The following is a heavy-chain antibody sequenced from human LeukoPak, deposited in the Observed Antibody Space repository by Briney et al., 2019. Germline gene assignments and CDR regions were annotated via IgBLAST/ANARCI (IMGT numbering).Heavy chain of an antibody. CDR2: IYYSGST. D-gene: IGHD2-8*01. J-gene: IGHJ3*02. V-gene: IGHV4-59*08. CDR3: ARPYCTNGVCYPGDAFDI. CDR1: GGSISSYY. Sequence: SETLSLTCTVSGGSISSYYWSWIRQPPGKGLEWIRYIYYSGSTNYNPSLKSRVTISVDTSKNQFSLKLSSVTAADTAVYYCARPYCTNGVCYPGDAFDIWGQGTMVTVSS.